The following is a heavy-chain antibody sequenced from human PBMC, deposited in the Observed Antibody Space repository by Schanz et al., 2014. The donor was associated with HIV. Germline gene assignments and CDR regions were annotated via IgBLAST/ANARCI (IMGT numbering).Heavy chain of an antibody. CDR2: IYYSGNT. D-gene: IGHD3-16*01. J-gene: IGHJ4*02. CDR3: ARDGGRRGGERQRFGY. Sequence: QVQLQESGPGVFPPSEPLSHHSPFSGGSISRGYYYWNWIRQHPGKGLEWIGYIYYSGNTYYNPSLKSRLTIAVDPSKSQSSLKLASVTAADTAVYYCARDGGRRGGERQRFGYWGQGTLVTVSS. CDR1: GGSISRGYYY. V-gene: IGHV4-31*03.